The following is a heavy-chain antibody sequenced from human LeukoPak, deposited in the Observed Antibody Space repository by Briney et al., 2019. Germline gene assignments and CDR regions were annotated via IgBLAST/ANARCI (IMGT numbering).Heavy chain of an antibody. CDR3: AKDKTYYDFWSDYSGFDY. V-gene: IGHV3-23*01. D-gene: IGHD3-3*01. CDR1: GFTFSSYA. Sequence: PGGSLRLSCAASGFTFSSYAMSWVRQAPGKGLEWVSAISGSGGSTYYADSVKGRFTISRDNSKNTLYLQMNSLRAEDTAVYYCAKDKTYYDFWSDYSGFDYWGQGTLVTVSS. CDR2: ISGSGGST. J-gene: IGHJ4*02.